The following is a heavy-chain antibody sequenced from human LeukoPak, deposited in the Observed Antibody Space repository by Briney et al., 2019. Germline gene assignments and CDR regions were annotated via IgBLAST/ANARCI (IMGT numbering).Heavy chain of an antibody. V-gene: IGHV1-2*04. CDR2: INPNSGGT. CDR1: GYTFTGYY. J-gene: IGHJ6*02. D-gene: IGHD3-10*01. Sequence: ASVKVSCKASGYTFTGYYMHWVRQAPGQGLEWMGWINPNSGGTNYAQKFQGWVTMTRDTSISTAYMELSRLGSDDTAVYYCARVRRFGEPSGGMDVWGQGTTVTVSS. CDR3: ARVRRFGEPSGGMDV.